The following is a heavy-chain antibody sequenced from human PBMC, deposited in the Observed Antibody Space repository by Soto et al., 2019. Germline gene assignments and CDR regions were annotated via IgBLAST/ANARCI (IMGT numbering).Heavy chain of an antibody. CDR3: GKGRSYYYYYGVDV. V-gene: IGHV3-9*01. D-gene: IGHD1-26*01. CDR1: GFTFDDYA. J-gene: IGHJ6*02. CDR2: ISWNSGSI. Sequence: GGSLRLSCAASGFTFDDYAMHWVRQAPGKGLEWVSGISWNSGSIGYADSVKGRIAISRDNAKNSLDLQMNSLRAEDTAVYYCGKGRSYYYYYGVDVWGQGTTVTVSS.